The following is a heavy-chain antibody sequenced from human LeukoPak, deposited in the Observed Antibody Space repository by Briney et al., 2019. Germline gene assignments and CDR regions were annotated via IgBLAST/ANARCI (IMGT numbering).Heavy chain of an antibody. CDR3: ARERCSSTSCASPFDP. J-gene: IGHJ5*02. CDR1: GFTFSSYA. Sequence: GGSLRLSCAASGFTFSSYAMHWVRQAPGKGLEWVAVISYDGSNKYYADSAKGRLTISRDNSKNTLYLQMNSLRAEDTAVYYCARERCSSTSCASPFDPWGQGTLVTVSS. V-gene: IGHV3-30-3*01. CDR2: ISYDGSNK. D-gene: IGHD2-2*01.